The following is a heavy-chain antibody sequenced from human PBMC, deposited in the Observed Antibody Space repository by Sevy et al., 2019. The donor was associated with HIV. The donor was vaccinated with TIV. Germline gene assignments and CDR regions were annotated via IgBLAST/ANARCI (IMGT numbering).Heavy chain of an antibody. D-gene: IGHD2-15*01. CDR3: AKGGSGPKSLFDY. Sequence: GGSLRLSCAASGFTFSSYGMHWVRQAPGKGLEWVAVISYDGSNKYYADSVKGRFTISRDNPKNTLYLQMNSLRAEDTAVYYCAKGGSGPKSLFDYWGQGTLVTVSS. CDR1: GFTFSSYG. J-gene: IGHJ4*02. CDR2: ISYDGSNK. V-gene: IGHV3-30*18.